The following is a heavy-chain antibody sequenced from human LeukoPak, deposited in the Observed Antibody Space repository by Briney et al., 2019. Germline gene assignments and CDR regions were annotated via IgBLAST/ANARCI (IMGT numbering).Heavy chain of an antibody. CDR2: ISYDGSNK. V-gene: IGHV3-30*18. CDR3: AKDRIQLFSLLNY. CDR1: GFTFSSYG. J-gene: IGHJ4*02. D-gene: IGHD5-18*01. Sequence: GRSLRLSCAASGFTFSSYGMHWVRQAPGKGLEWVAVISYDGSNKYYADSVKGRFTISRDNSKNTLYLQMNSLRAEDTAVYHCAKDRIQLFSLLNYWGQGTLVTVSS.